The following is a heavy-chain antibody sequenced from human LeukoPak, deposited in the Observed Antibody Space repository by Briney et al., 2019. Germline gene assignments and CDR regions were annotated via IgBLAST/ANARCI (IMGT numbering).Heavy chain of an antibody. CDR2: IWYDASNK. Sequence: GGSLRLSCAASGFTFSSFGMHWVRQAPGKGLEWVAVIWYDASNKYYADSVKGRFTISRDNSKNTLYLQMNSLRDDDAAVYYCVRGVGVSRFNYLDPWGQGTLVIVSS. D-gene: IGHD1-7*01. CDR3: VRGVGVSRFNYLDP. V-gene: IGHV3-33*01. J-gene: IGHJ5*02. CDR1: GFTFSSFG.